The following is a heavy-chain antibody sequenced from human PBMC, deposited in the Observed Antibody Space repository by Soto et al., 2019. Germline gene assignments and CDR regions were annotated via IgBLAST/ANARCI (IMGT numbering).Heavy chain of an antibody. D-gene: IGHD3-3*01. CDR3: ARHGVASGYYYYGMDV. J-gene: IGHJ6*02. Sequence: SETLSLTCTVSGGSISSRSYYWGWIRQPPGKGLEWIGSIYYSGSTYYNPSLKSRVTISVDTSKNQFSLKLSSVTAADTAVYYCARHGVASGYYYYGMDVWGQGTTVTVSS. V-gene: IGHV4-39*01. CDR1: GGSISSRSYY. CDR2: IYYSGST.